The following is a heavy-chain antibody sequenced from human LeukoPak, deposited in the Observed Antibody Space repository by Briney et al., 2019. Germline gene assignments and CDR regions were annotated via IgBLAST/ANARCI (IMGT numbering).Heavy chain of an antibody. J-gene: IGHJ4*02. D-gene: IGHD5-12*01. V-gene: IGHV1-69*13. CDR2: IIPIFGTA. Sequence: EASVKVSCKASGGTFSSYAISWVRQAPGQGLEWMGGIIPIFGTANYAQKFQGRVTITADESTSTAYMELSSLRSEDTAVYYCARGNSGYDYGLGYWGQGTLVTVSS. CDR1: GGTFSSYA. CDR3: ARGNSGYDYGLGY.